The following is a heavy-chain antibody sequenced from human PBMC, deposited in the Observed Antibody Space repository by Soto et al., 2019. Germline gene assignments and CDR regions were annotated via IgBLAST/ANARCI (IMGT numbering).Heavy chain of an antibody. CDR3: AREDEYGDNGFDY. D-gene: IGHD4-17*01. Sequence: QVHLVESGGGVVQPGRSLRLSCAASGFTFSRYGMHWVRQAPGKGLEWVAVILADDSDRDYADSVKGRFSISRDNSKNSLNLQMNSLRAEDTAVYYCAREDEYGDNGFDYWGQGTLVTVSS. J-gene: IGHJ4*02. CDR2: ILADDSDR. V-gene: IGHV3-33*01. CDR1: GFTFSRYG.